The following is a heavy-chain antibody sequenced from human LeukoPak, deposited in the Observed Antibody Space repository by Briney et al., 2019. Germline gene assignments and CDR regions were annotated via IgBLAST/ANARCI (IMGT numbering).Heavy chain of an antibody. V-gene: IGHV4-59*08. CDR1: GVSINSHY. CDR3: ARHGTGTGYPLDY. J-gene: IGHJ4*02. CDR2: GHYSGTT. Sequence: SETLSLTCTASGVSINSHYWSWIRQSPGKGLEWIAYGHYSGTTNYNPSLKSRVTISVDTSKNQFSLKLTAVSAADTAMYYCARHGTGTGYPLDYWGLGTLVTVSS. D-gene: IGHD3/OR15-3a*01.